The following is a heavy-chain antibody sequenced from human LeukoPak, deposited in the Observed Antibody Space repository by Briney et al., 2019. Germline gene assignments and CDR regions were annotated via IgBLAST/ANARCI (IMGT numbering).Heavy chain of an antibody. D-gene: IGHD3-9*01. CDR1: GYTLTELS. CDR3: ATAPGGYFDLFDP. CDR2: FDPEDGET. V-gene: IGHV1-24*01. Sequence: ASVKVSCKVSGYTLTELSMHWVRQAPGKGLEGMGGFDPEDGETIYAQKFQGRVTMTEDTSTDTAYMELSSLRSEDTAVYYCATAPGGYFDLFDPWGQGTLVTVSS. J-gene: IGHJ5*02.